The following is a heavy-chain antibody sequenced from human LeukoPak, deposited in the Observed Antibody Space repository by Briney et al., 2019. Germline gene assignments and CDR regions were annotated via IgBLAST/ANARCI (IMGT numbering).Heavy chain of an antibody. J-gene: IGHJ4*02. CDR1: GFSFSGYG. Sequence: PGGSLRLSCAASGFSFSGYGMHWVRQAPGKGLEWVAFIRYDGINKYYADSVKGRFTISRDNSKNTLFLQMNSLRAEDTAVYYCANLDTRSFDYWGQGTLVTVSS. CDR2: IRYDGINK. D-gene: IGHD1-1*01. CDR3: ANLDTRSFDY. V-gene: IGHV3-30*02.